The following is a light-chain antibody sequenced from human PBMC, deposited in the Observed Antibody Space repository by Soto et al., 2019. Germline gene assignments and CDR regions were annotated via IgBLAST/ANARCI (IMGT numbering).Light chain of an antibody. Sequence: QSALTQPASVSGSPGQSITISCTGTSSDVGAYNFVSWHQQHPGKAPKLMIYNVNDRPSGISYRFSGSKSGNTASLTISGLQGEDEADYYCSAYTVSRTYVFGTGTKVTVL. CDR1: SSDVGAYNF. CDR3: SAYTVSRTYV. CDR2: NVN. J-gene: IGLJ1*01. V-gene: IGLV2-14*03.